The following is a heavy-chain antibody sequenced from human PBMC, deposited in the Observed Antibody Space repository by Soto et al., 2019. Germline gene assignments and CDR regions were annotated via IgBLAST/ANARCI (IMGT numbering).Heavy chain of an antibody. J-gene: IGHJ5*02. CDR3: ARGVLFLYLLLPFYP. CDR2: MNTNSGNT. D-gene: IGHD2-8*01. V-gene: IGHV1-8*01. Sequence: QVQLVQSGAEVKKPGASVKVSCKASGYTVTSYDIKWVRPATGQGLEWMGWMNTNSGNTGYAQKFQRRVTMTRNPTISTAYMELSSLRSDDTAGYYCARGVLFLYLLLPFYPCGQGTLVTVSS. CDR1: GYTVTSYD.